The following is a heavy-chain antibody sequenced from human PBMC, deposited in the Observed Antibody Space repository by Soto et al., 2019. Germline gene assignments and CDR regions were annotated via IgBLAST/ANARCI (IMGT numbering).Heavy chain of an antibody. CDR1: GFTFSSYA. CDR2: ISGSGGST. V-gene: IGHV3-23*01. D-gene: IGHD2-8*01. Sequence: EVQLLESGGGLVQPGGSLRLSCAASGFTFSSYAMSWVRQAPGKGLEWVSAISGSGGSTYYADSVKGRLTISRDNSKNTLYLQMNSLRAEDTAVYYCAKDQDIVLMVYAMDPNWFDPWGQGTLVTVSS. CDR3: AKDQDIVLMVYAMDPNWFDP. J-gene: IGHJ5*02.